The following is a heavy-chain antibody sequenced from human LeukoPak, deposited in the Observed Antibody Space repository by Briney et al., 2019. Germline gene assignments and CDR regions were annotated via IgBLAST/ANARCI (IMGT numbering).Heavy chain of an antibody. CDR2: IKQDGSEK. CDR3: ARGAAYYDILTGYYD. CDR1: GFTFSSFW. V-gene: IGHV3-7*01. J-gene: IGHJ4*02. D-gene: IGHD3-9*01. Sequence: PGGSPRLSCAASGFTFSSFWMSWVRQAPGKGLEWVANIKQDGSEKYYVDSVKGRFTISRDNAKNSLYLQMNSLRAEDTAVYYCARGAAYYDILTGYYDWGQGTLVTVSS.